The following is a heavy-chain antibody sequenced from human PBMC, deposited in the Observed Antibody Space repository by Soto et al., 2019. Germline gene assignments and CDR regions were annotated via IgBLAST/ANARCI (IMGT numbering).Heavy chain of an antibody. V-gene: IGHV1-69*13. Sequence: ASVKVSCKASGGTFSSYAISWVRQAPGRGLEWMGGIIPILGTANYAQKFQGRVTITADESTSTAYMELSSLRSEDTAVYYCARAHYYDSSGYYPARVFYYFDYWGQGTLVTVSS. CDR1: GGTFSSYA. CDR3: ARAHYYDSSGYYPARVFYYFDY. J-gene: IGHJ4*02. CDR2: IIPILGTA. D-gene: IGHD3-22*01.